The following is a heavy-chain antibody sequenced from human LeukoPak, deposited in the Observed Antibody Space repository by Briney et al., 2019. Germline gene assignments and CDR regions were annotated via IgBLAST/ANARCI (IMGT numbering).Heavy chain of an antibody. Sequence: SETLSLTCTVSGGSISSSSSYWGWIRQHPGKGLEWIGYIYYSGSTYYNPSLKSRVTISVDTSKNQFSLKLSSVTAADTAVYYCARAHIAVAARYWFDPWGQGTLVTVSS. CDR3: ARAHIAVAARYWFDP. V-gene: IGHV4-31*03. CDR2: IYYSGST. J-gene: IGHJ5*02. CDR1: GGSISSSSSY. D-gene: IGHD6-19*01.